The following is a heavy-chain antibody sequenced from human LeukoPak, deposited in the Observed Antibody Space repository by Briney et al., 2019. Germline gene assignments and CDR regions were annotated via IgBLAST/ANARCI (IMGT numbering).Heavy chain of an antibody. V-gene: IGHV3-48*01. J-gene: IGHJ4*02. CDR2: ISSSSSIK. CDR3: ARDRYDSSGLPDS. D-gene: IGHD3-22*01. Sequence: PGGSLRLSCAASGFTFSSYSMSWVRQAPGKGLEWVSYISSSSSIKYNADSVKGRFTISRDNAKNSLYLQMNSLRAEDTAVYYCARDRYDSSGLPDSWGPGTLVTVSS. CDR1: GFTFSSYS.